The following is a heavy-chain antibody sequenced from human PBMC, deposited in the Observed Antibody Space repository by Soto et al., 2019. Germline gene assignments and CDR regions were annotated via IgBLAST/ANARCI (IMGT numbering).Heavy chain of an antibody. D-gene: IGHD1-1*01. J-gene: IGHJ4*02. CDR1: GFSLSTDGGG. Sequence: QITLEESGPTLVKPTQTLTLTCTFSGFSLSTDGGGVGWIRQPPGKAPEWRAFIYWDGDKRYSPSLQSRLTTTKDVSSKQVVLTMTTMDPANTVTYNFARRLQWIHYFDSWGLGIVVSVSS. CDR2: IYWDGDK. CDR3: ARRLQWIHYFDS. V-gene: IGHV2-5*02.